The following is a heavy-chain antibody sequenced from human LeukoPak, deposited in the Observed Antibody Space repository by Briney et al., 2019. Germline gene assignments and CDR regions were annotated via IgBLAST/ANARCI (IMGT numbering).Heavy chain of an antibody. CDR1: GFIFSSYA. CDR2: ISSSSSYI. Sequence: GGSLRLSCSASGFIFSSYAMNWVRQAPGKGLEWVSSISSSSSYIYYADSVKGRFTISRDNAKNSLYLQMNSLRAEDTAVYYCARDRDWGSFDYWGQGTLVTVSS. D-gene: IGHD3-16*01. V-gene: IGHV3-21*01. CDR3: ARDRDWGSFDY. J-gene: IGHJ4*02.